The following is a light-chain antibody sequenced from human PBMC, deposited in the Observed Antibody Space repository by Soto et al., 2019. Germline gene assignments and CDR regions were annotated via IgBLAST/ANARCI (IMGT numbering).Light chain of an antibody. CDR3: QQYNSFS. J-gene: IGKJ1*01. CDR1: QSISRY. Sequence: DIEMTQSPSSLSASIGETVTVTCRASQSISRYLNWYQQKPGKAPTLLISAASSLERGVPLRFSGSGSGTEFTLTISSLQPDDFATYYCQQYNSFSFGQGTKVDIK. CDR2: AAS. V-gene: IGKV1-5*01.